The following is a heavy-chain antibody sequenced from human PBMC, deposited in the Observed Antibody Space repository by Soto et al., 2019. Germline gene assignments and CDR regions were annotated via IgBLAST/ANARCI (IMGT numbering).Heavy chain of an antibody. D-gene: IGHD6-19*01. CDR3: PSGRLSSGWSSPSGY. CDR2: ISGSGGST. V-gene: IGHV3-23*01. J-gene: IGHJ4*02. CDR1: GFTFSSYA. Sequence: EVQLLESGGGLVQPGGSLRLSCAASGFTFSSYAMSWVRQAPGKGLEWVSAISGSGGSTYYADSVKGRFTISRDNFXXTLYLQMNNLRAKETVVYYGPSGRLSSGWSSPSGYWGQGTLVPVSS.